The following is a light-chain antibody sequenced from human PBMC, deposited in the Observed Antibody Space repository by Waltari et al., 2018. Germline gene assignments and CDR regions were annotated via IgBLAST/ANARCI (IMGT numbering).Light chain of an antibody. CDR2: GVS. Sequence: EIVMTQSPATLSVSPGARATLSCRASQSVSSNLAWYQQKPGQAPRLLIYGVSTRATGIPARFSGSGSGTEFTLTISSLQSEDFAVYFCQQYNNGPPDTFGQGTKLEIK. CDR3: QQYNNGPPDT. CDR1: QSVSSN. J-gene: IGKJ2*01. V-gene: IGKV3-15*01.